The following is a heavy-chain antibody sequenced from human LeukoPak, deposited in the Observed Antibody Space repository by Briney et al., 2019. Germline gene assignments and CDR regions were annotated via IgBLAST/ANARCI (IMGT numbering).Heavy chain of an antibody. CDR3: ARPRGCSSSRCNNFDY. V-gene: IGHV3-7*01. J-gene: IGHJ4*02. CDR1: GFTFSGFS. D-gene: IGHD2-2*01. Sequence: GGSLRLSCAVSGFTFSGFSMSWVRQAPGKGLEWVAKMNEYGSEIFYVDSVKGRFTISRDNAKNSLYLQMNRLRAEDTVVYYCARPRGCSSSRCNNFDYWGQGTLVTVSS. CDR2: MNEYGSEI.